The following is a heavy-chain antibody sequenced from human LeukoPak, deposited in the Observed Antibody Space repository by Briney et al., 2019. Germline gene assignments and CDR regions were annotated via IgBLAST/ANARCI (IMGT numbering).Heavy chain of an antibody. V-gene: IGHV4-4*02. CDR3: AKKYYYDSRPLDY. Sequence: PSGTLSLTCAVSGGSISSTNWWSWVRQPPGEGLEWIGEIYHSGSTNYNPSLKSRVTISVDKSKNQFSLRLSSVTAADTAVYYCAKKYYYDSRPLDYWGQGTLVTVSS. CDR2: IYHSGST. J-gene: IGHJ4*02. D-gene: IGHD3-22*01. CDR1: GGSISSTNW.